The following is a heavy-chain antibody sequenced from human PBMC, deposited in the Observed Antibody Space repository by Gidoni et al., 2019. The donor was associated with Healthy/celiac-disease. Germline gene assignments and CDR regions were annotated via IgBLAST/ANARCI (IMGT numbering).Heavy chain of an antibody. CDR1: GFPFSRYA. CDR3: ARAGASSGYYYY. CDR2: ISYDGSNK. Sequence: VQLVESGGGVVQPGRSLRPSCAASGFPFSRYAMHWVRQAPGKGLGWVAVISYDGSNKYYADSVKGRFTISRDNSKNTLYLQMNSLRAEDTAVYYCARAGASSGYYYYWGQGTLVTVSS. V-gene: IGHV3-30-3*01. J-gene: IGHJ4*02. D-gene: IGHD3-22*01.